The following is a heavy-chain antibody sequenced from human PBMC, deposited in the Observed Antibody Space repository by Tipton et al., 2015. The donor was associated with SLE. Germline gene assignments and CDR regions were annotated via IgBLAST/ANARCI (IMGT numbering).Heavy chain of an antibody. D-gene: IGHD3-22*01. J-gene: IGHJ3*02. CDR1: GGSISSGDYY. CDR3: ARDSFSLRESSARDPGAFDI. Sequence: TLSLTCAVSGGSISSGDYYWSWIRQPPGKGLEWIGYIFNSGTTYYNPSLERRITISVDTSKNQFSLKLNSVTAADTAVYYCARDSFSLRESSARDPGAFDIWGQGRMVTVSS. CDR2: IFNSGTT. V-gene: IGHV4-30-4*01.